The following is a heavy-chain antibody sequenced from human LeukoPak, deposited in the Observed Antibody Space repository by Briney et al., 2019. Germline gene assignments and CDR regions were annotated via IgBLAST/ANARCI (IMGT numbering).Heavy chain of an antibody. Sequence: PGGSLRLSCTASGFTFGDYAMSWFRQAPGKGLEWVGFIRSKAYGGTTEYAASVKGRFTISTDDSKSIAYLQMNSLKTEDTAVYYCTRCRGSGYPPYIDYWGEGTLVTVSS. D-gene: IGHD3-3*01. J-gene: IGHJ4*02. CDR2: IRSKAYGGTT. V-gene: IGHV3-49*03. CDR1: GFTFGDYA. CDR3: TRCRGSGYPPYIDY.